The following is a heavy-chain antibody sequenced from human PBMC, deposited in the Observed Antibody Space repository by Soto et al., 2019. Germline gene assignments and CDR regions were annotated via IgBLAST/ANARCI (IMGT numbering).Heavy chain of an antibody. CDR2: ISYDGSNK. D-gene: IGHD2-15*01. CDR3: AKETYSGPLDY. Sequence: QVQLVESGGGVVQPGRSLRLSCADSGFTFSSYGMHWVRQAPGKGLEWVAVISYDGSNKYYADSVKGRFTISRDNSKNTLYLQMNSLRAEDTAVYYCAKETYSGPLDYWGQGTLVTVSS. CDR1: GFTFSSYG. V-gene: IGHV3-30*18. J-gene: IGHJ4*02.